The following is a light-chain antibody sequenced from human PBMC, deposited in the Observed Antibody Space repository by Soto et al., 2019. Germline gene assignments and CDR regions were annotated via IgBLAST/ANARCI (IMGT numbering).Light chain of an antibody. Sequence: EIVLTQSPGTLSLSPGERATLSCRASQSVSSNYLAWYQQKPGQAPRLLIYGASSRATGIPDRFSGSGSGADVTLTISRLEPEDFAVYSCQQYGSSPPMYTFGQGTNLEIK. J-gene: IGKJ2*01. CDR3: QQYGSSPPMYT. CDR1: QSVSSNY. CDR2: GAS. V-gene: IGKV3-20*01.